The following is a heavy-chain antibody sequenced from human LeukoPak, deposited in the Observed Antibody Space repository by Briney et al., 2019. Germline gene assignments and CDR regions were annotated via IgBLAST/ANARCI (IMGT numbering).Heavy chain of an antibody. V-gene: IGHV4-59*02. CDR1: GASVSSYY. CDR2: IYYSGST. Sequence: PSETLSLTCTVSGASVSSYYWSWIRQPPGKGLEWIGYIYYSGSTNYNPSLKSRVTISVDTSKNQFSLKLSSVTAADTAVYYCARDTTTVTTDWYFDLWGRGTLVTVSS. J-gene: IGHJ2*01. D-gene: IGHD4-17*01. CDR3: ARDTTTVTTDWYFDL.